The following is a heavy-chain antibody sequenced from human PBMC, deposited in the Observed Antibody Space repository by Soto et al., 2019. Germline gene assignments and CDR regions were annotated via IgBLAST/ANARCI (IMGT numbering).Heavy chain of an antibody. Sequence: GESLKISCTGSGYTFTSYWITWVRQMPGKGLEWMGRIDPSDSSTNYSPSFQGHVTMSTDKSITTAHLQWSSLKVSDTAMYYCAATGYTYGYHFDHWGQGTQVTVSS. CDR2: IDPSDSST. CDR1: GYTFTSYW. J-gene: IGHJ4*02. CDR3: AATGYTYGYHFDH. D-gene: IGHD5-18*01. V-gene: IGHV5-10-1*01.